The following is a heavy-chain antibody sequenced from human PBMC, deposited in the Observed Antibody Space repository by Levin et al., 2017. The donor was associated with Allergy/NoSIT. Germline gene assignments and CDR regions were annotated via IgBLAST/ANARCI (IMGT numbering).Heavy chain of an antibody. CDR1: GFTFSTYS. D-gene: IGHD3-16*01. V-gene: IGHV3-21*01. J-gene: IGHJ4*02. Sequence: GGSLRLSCAASGFTFSTYSMNWVRQAPGKGLEWVSSISTGSSYIYYADSVKGRFTISRDNAKNSLYLQMNSLRADDTAVYYCARLSRRPGGFDYWGQGTLVTVSS. CDR3: ARLSRRPGGFDY. CDR2: ISTGSSYI.